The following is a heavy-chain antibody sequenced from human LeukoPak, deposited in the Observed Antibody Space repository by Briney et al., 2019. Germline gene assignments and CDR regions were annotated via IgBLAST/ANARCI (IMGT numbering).Heavy chain of an antibody. V-gene: IGHV3-7*01. CDR3: TRYNNDHFDY. Sequence: GGSLRLSCAASGFTFSGSWMTWVRQTPGGGLEWVAHINPDGSERDYVDSVKGRLTISRDNAANSLSLQMNSLRVEDTAVYYCTRYNNDHFDYWGQGTLVTVSS. CDR2: INPDGSER. J-gene: IGHJ4*02. D-gene: IGHD1-14*01. CDR1: GFTFSGSW.